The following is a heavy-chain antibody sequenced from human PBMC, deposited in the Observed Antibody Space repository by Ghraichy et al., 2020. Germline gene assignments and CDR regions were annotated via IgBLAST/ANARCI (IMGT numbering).Heavy chain of an antibody. CDR2: INNDGTT. D-gene: IGHD5-18*01. CDR1: GFTFSNDW. V-gene: IGHV3-74*01. J-gene: IGHJ1*01. CDR3: VRDYRAMAN. Sequence: GGSLRLSCAASGFTFSNDWMHWVRQAPGKGLVWVSRINNDGTTYYLDSVRGRFTISRDNAKSTLFLQMNSLRAEDTGLYYCVRDYRAMANWGQGTQFTVSS.